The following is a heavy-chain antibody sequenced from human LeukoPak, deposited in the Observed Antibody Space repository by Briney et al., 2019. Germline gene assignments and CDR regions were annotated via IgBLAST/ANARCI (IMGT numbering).Heavy chain of an antibody. J-gene: IGHJ3*02. Sequence: GGTLRLSCAASGFTFSNYGMHWVRQAPGKGLEWVAVVWYDGSNKYYADSVKGRFTISRDNSKNTLYLQMNSLRAEDTAVYYCARDVPDSGNYYPDAFDIWGQGTMVTVSS. V-gene: IGHV3-33*01. CDR3: ARDVPDSGNYYPDAFDI. D-gene: IGHD3-10*01. CDR1: GFTFSNYG. CDR2: VWYDGSNK.